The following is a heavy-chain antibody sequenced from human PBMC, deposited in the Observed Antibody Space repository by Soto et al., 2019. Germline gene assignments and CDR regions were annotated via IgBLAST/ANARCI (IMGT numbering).Heavy chain of an antibody. J-gene: IGHJ5*02. D-gene: IGHD2-21*02. CDR2: ISHSGST. Sequence: SETLSLTCALSGGSISSGGHSWSWIRQPPGKGLEWIGYISHSGSTYYNPSLKSRVTISVDRSKNQFSLKLSSVTAADTAIYYCATLPPRIVVVVSPIPTWGQGTPVTVSS. CDR3: ATLPPRIVVVVSPIPT. V-gene: IGHV4-30-2*01. CDR1: GGSISSGGHS.